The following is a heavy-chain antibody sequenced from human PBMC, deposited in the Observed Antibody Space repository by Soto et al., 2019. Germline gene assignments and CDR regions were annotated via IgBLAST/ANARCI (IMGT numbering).Heavy chain of an antibody. Sequence: QVQLQESGPGLVKPSQTLSLTCTVSGGSISSGDYYWSWIRQPPGKGLEWIGYIYYSGSTYYNPSRDSRVTRSVDTSKNQFSLKLSSVTAADTAVYYCARGWGVMGYYFDYWGQGTLVTVSS. V-gene: IGHV4-30-4*01. CDR3: ARGWGVMGYYFDY. CDR2: IYYSGST. J-gene: IGHJ4*02. D-gene: IGHD3-16*01. CDR1: GGSISSGDYY.